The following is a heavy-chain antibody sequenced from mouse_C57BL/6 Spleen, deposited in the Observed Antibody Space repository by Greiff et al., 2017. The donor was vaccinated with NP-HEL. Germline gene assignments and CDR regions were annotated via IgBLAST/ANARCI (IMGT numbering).Heavy chain of an antibody. CDR1: GYTFTSYW. CDR2: IDPSDSET. Sequence: QVQLQQPGAELVRPGSSVKLSCKASGYTFTSYWMHWVKQRPIQGLEWIGNIDPSDSETHYNQKFKDKATLTVDKSSSTAYMQLSSLTSEDSAVYYCARRVVATNFDVWGTGTTVTVSS. V-gene: IGHV1-52*01. CDR3: ARRVVATNFDV. D-gene: IGHD1-1*01. J-gene: IGHJ1*03.